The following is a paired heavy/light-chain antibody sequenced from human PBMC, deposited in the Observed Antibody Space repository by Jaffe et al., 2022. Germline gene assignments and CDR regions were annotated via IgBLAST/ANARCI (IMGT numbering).Heavy chain of an antibody. CDR3: ARAVPATGGGDAFDV. V-gene: IGHV7-4-1*02. CDR2: ISTTTGNP. Sequence: QVQLVQSGSELKNLGASVKVSCKASGYSISTYSMNWVRQAPGQGLEWMGWISTTTGNPMYAQGFTGRFVFSLDTSVSTTYLQISSLKAEDTAVYYCARAVPATGGGDAFDVWGQGTMVTVSS. D-gene: IGHD2-2*01. J-gene: IGHJ3*01. CDR1: GYSISTYS.
Light chain of an antibody. Sequence: QSVLTQPPSASGTPGQRVTISCSGSSSNIGTNTVNWYQQLPGTAPKLLICSNNQRPSGVPDRFSGSKSGTSASLAISGLQSEDEADYYCAAWDASLNGRWVFGGGTKLTVL. CDR1: SSNIGTNT. J-gene: IGLJ3*02. CDR2: SNN. CDR3: AAWDASLNGRWV. V-gene: IGLV1-44*01.